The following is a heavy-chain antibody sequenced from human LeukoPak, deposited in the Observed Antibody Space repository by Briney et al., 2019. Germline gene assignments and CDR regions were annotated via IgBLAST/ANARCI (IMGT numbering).Heavy chain of an antibody. CDR1: GFTFSDHY. CDR3: ARDQYYDSTYYFDY. Sequence: PGGSLRLSCAVSGFTFSDHYMDWVRQAPAKGLEWVGRSRNKANSYTTEYAASVKGRFTISRDDSKTSLYLQMNSLKTEDTAVYYCARDQYYDSTYYFDYWGQGILVTVSS. D-gene: IGHD3-10*01. J-gene: IGHJ4*02. V-gene: IGHV3-72*01. CDR2: SRNKANSYTT.